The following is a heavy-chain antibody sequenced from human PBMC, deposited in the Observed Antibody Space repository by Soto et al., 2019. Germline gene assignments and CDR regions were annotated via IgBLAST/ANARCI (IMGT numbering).Heavy chain of an antibody. CDR1: EFSFSSYA. J-gene: IGHJ4*02. D-gene: IGHD3-9*01. V-gene: IGHV3-30-3*01. Sequence: GGSLRLSCAASEFSFSSYAMHWIRQAPGKGLEWVAVISFDGNIIHYADSVKGRFIISRDNSKNTLYLQMHSLSGEDTAVYYCARTFDTITYYFDYWGQGATVTVSS. CDR3: ARTFDTITYYFDY. CDR2: ISFDGNII.